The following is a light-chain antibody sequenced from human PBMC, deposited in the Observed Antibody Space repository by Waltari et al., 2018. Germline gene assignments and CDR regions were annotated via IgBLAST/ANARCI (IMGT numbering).Light chain of an antibody. Sequence: QSALTQPPSASGSPGQSVTLACTRTGTDRGFHSVPWYQPRPGRAPTIIIYAVSKRPSGVPDRFSGSRSGTTASLTVSGLQVEDEAHYYCSLSGGIYNFVVFGGGTKLTVL. J-gene: IGLJ2*01. V-gene: IGLV2-8*01. CDR2: AVS. CDR1: GTDRGFHS. CDR3: SLSGGIYNFVV.